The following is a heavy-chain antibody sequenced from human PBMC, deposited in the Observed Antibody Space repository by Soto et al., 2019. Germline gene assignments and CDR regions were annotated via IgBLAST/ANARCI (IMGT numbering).Heavy chain of an antibody. CDR3: ARHLAITGTEGLTS. CDR2: AHHSGST. Sequence: PQGKGLEWIGEAHHSGSTNYDPSLKSRVTISVDKSKNQFSLKLISVTAADTAVYYCARHLAITGTEGLTSWGLGTLVTVSS. J-gene: IGHJ5*02. D-gene: IGHD1-20*01. V-gene: IGHV4-4*02.